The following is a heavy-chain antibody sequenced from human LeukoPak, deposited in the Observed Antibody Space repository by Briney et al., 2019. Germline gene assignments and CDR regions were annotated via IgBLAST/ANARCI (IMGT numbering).Heavy chain of an antibody. CDR2: IYYSGSA. CDR3: ARDRRWELLHAFDI. CDR1: GGSISTYY. Sequence: PSETLSLTCTVSGGSISTYYWTWIRQPPGKGLEWIGYIYYSGSAYYNPSLKSRVTISVDTSKNQFSLKLTSLTAADTAVYYCARDRRWELLHAFDIWGQGTMVTVSS. D-gene: IGHD1-26*01. V-gene: IGHV4-59*01. J-gene: IGHJ3*02.